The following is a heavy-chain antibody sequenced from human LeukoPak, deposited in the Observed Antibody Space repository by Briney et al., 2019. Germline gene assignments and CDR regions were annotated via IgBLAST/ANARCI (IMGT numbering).Heavy chain of an antibody. J-gene: IGHJ4*02. CDR2: ISYDGSNK. D-gene: IGHD2-15*01. CDR3: ARDSRYIVVVPSTLPPNYFFDY. Sequence: TGGSLRLSCAASGFTFSSYAMHWVRQAPGKGLEWVAVISYDGSNKYYADSVKGRFTISRDNSKKTLYLQMNSLRAEDTAVYYCARDSRYIVVVPSTLPPNYFFDYWGQGTLVTVSS. CDR1: GFTFSSYA. V-gene: IGHV3-30-3*01.